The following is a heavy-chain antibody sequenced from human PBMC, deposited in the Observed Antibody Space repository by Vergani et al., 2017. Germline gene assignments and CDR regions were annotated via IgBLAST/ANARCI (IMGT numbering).Heavy chain of an antibody. Sequence: EVQLVESGGGLVQPGGSLRLSCAASGFTFSSYWMSWVRQAPGKGLEWVASIKQDGSEKYYVDSVKGRFTISRDNAKNSLYLQMNSLRAEDTAVYYCARDTSIFGVVISLYGMDVWGQGTTVTVSS. CDR2: IKQDGSEK. J-gene: IGHJ6*02. V-gene: IGHV3-7*01. CDR1: GFTFSSYW. D-gene: IGHD3-3*01. CDR3: ARDTSIFGVVISLYGMDV.